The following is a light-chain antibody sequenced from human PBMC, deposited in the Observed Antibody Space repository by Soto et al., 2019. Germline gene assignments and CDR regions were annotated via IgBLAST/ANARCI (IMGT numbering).Light chain of an antibody. Sequence: DIQMTQSPSPLSASVGDRVTITCRASQGVNNYLAWYQQKPGGVPKLLIYAASTLRSGVPSRFSGSGSGTDFPLTITSLQPEDVATYYCQKYNSAPFPFGPGTTVDIK. CDR3: QKYNSAPFP. CDR1: QGVNNY. J-gene: IGKJ3*01. CDR2: AAS. V-gene: IGKV1-27*01.